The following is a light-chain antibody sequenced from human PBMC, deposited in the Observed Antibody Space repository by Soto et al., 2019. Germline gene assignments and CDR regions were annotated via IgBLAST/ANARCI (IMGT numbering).Light chain of an antibody. CDR1: QSISSW. Sequence: DIQMTQSPSTLSASVGDRVTITCRASQSISSWLAWYQQKPGKAPKLLIYDASSLESGVPSRFSGSGSGTEFTLTISSLQPDDFATYYGQQYNSRPFGQGTKVELK. J-gene: IGKJ1*01. CDR2: DAS. CDR3: QQYNSRP. V-gene: IGKV1-5*01.